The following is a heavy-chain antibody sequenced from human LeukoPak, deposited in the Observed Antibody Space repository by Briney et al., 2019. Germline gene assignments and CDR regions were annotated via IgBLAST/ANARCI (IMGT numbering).Heavy chain of an antibody. CDR3: ARDSSGAFDI. CDR1: GGSISSGGYY. D-gene: IGHD3-10*01. Sequence: TTSETLSLTCTVSGGSISSGGYYWSWIRQHPGKGLEWIGYIYYSGSTYYNPSLKSRVTISVDTSKNQFSLKLSSVTAADTAVYYRARDSSGAFDIWGQGTMVTVSS. V-gene: IGHV4-31*03. CDR2: IYYSGST. J-gene: IGHJ3*02.